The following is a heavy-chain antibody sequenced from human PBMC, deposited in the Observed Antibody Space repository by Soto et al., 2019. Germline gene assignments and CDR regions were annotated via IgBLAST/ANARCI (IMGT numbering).Heavy chain of an antibody. CDR3: ARVTPMVRGVIDNWFDP. CDR2: IIPMYGPA. V-gene: IGHV1-69*13. D-gene: IGHD3-10*01. J-gene: IGHJ5*01. Sequence: SVKVSCKASGGTFSSYAIHWVRQAPGQGLEWMGGIIPMYGPAKYAQRFQGRVTITADESTTTVYMELTSLTSQDTAVYYCARVTPMVRGVIDNWFDPWGQGTLVTVSS. CDR1: GGTFSSYA.